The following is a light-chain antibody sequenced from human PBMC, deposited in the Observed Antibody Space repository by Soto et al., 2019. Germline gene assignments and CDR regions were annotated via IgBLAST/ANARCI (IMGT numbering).Light chain of an antibody. J-gene: IGKJ5*01. CDR3: QHRMNWPLT. Sequence: ETVLTQSPATLSLSPGERATLSCRASQSVSSYLAWYQQKPGQAPRLLIYDASNRATGIPARFSGSGSGTDFTLTISSLEPEDFAVYYCQHRMNWPLTFGQGTRLEIK. CDR2: DAS. CDR1: QSVSSY. V-gene: IGKV3-11*01.